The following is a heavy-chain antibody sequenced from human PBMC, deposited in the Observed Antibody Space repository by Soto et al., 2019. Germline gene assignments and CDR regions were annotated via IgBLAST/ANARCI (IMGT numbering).Heavy chain of an antibody. Sequence: DSRYRRWPVRQAPGKGLEWVSVIYSGGSTYYADSVKGRFTISRDNSKNTLYLQMNSLRAEDTAVYYCASSGSGYDWTLDYWGQGTLVTVSS. CDR3: ASSGSGYDWTLDY. CDR1: DSRYR. D-gene: IGHD5-12*01. CDR2: IYSGGST. J-gene: IGHJ4*02. V-gene: IGHV3-66*01.